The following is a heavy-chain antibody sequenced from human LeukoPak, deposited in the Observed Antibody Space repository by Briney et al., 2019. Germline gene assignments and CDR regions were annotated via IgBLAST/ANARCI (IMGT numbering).Heavy chain of an antibody. CDR1: GYTFTSYG. CDR2: ITAYNDNT. CDR3: ARALLWFGGPSHIDY. D-gene: IGHD3-10*01. J-gene: IGHJ4*02. Sequence: REASVKVSCKASGYTFTSYGISWVRQAPGQGLEWMGWITAYNDNTNYAQKLQGRVTMTTDTSTSTAYMELRSLRSDDTAVYYCARALLWFGGPSHIDYWDQGTLITASS. V-gene: IGHV1-18*01.